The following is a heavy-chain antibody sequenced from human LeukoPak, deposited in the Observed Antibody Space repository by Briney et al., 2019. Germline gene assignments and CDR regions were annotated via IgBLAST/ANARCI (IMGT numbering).Heavy chain of an antibody. CDR2: IYTSGST. CDR3: ARLDCSGGSCYHDAFDI. Sequence: SETLSLTCTVSGGSISSYYWSWIRQPAGKGLEWIGRIYTSGSTNYNPSLKSRVTMSVDTSKNQFSLKLSSVTAAVTAVYYCARLDCSGGSCYHDAFDIWGQGTMVTVSS. D-gene: IGHD2-15*01. CDR1: GGSISSYY. V-gene: IGHV4-4*07. J-gene: IGHJ3*02.